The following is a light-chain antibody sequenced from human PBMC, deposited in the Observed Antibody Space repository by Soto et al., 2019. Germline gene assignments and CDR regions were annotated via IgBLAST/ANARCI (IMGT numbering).Light chain of an antibody. CDR1: QSVSRY. J-gene: IGKJ3*01. Sequence: ETVLTQSPATLSVSPGERVTFSCRASQSVSRYLAWYQHKPGQAPRLLIYGASTRATGIPARFDGSGSGTEFTLTISSLQSEDFAVYYCQQYNDWPPFTFGPGTKVDIK. CDR3: QQYNDWPPFT. CDR2: GAS. V-gene: IGKV3-15*01.